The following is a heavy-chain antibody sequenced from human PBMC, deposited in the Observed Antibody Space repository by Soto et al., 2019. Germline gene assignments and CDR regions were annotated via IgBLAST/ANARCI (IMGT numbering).Heavy chain of an antibody. CDR3: ARHPVGESRREDFDY. CDR2: IYYSGST. D-gene: IGHD3-10*01. Sequence: SETLSLTCTVSGGSISSGGYYWSWIRQPPGKGLEWIGYIYYSGSTNYNPSLKSRVTISVDTSKNQFSLKLSSVTAADTAVYYCARHPVGESRREDFDYWGQGTLVTVSS. J-gene: IGHJ4*02. CDR1: GGSISSGGYY. V-gene: IGHV4-61*08.